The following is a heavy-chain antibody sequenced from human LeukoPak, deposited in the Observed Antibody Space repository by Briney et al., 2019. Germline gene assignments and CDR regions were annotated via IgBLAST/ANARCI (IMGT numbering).Heavy chain of an antibody. CDR3: ASAVVYFDL. Sequence: PTLSLTFALSGDGVSIKNAGWDWIRQSPPRGNGLLGSAYNRSKGYTEYEVSVKSRITIKPDTSKNQSSLQLTSVTPEDTAVYYCASAVVYFDLWGRGTLVTVSS. D-gene: IGHD2-15*01. J-gene: IGHJ2*01. V-gene: IGHV6-1*01. CDR1: GDGVSIKNAG. CDR2: AYNRSKGYT.